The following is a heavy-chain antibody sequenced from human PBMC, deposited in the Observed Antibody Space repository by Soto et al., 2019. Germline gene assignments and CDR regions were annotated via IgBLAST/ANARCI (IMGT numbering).Heavy chain of an antibody. J-gene: IGHJ4*02. CDR1: GFTFSSYG. D-gene: IGHD6-13*01. CDR2: IWYDGSNK. Sequence: GGSLRLSCAASGFTFSSYGMHWVRQAPGKGLEWVAVIWYDGSNKYYADSVKGRFTISRDNSKNTLYLQMNSLRAEDTAVYYCAREAAAGLNFDYWGQGTLVTVSS. CDR3: AREAAAGLNFDY. V-gene: IGHV3-33*01.